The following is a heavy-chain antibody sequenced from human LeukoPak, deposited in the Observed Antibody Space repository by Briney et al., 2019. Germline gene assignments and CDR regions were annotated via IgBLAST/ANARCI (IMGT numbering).Heavy chain of an antibody. CDR2: ISSSGGST. CDR1: GFTFRSYA. D-gene: IGHD4-17*01. V-gene: IGHV3-23*01. CDR3: ATNYGDSAPFVY. Sequence: RGSLRDSCAASGFTFRSYALTWVRQAPGKGLEWVSSISSSGGSTYYTDSVKGRFTISRDSSNNTLYLQLDSLRAEDTAVYYCATNYGDSAPFVYWGQDPLDTVS. J-gene: IGHJ4*02.